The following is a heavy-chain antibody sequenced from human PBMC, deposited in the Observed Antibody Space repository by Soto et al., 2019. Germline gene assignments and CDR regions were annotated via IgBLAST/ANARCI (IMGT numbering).Heavy chain of an antibody. CDR2: IYYSGST. J-gene: IGHJ3*02. V-gene: IGHV4-59*01. CDR1: GCSSSSYY. CDR3: ARDTI. Sequence: LETLSLTCTFSGCSSSSYYWSWIRQPPGKGLEWIGYIYYSGSTNYNPSLKSRVTISVDTSKNQFSLKLSSVTAADTAVYYCARDTIWGQGTMVTVSS.